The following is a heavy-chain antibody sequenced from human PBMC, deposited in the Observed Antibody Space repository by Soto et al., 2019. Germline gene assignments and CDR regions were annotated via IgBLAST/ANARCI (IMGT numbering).Heavy chain of an antibody. J-gene: IGHJ6*02. CDR3: AKDEVLVEVVARDYYGMDV. CDR1: GFTFSSYG. Sequence: QVQLVESGGGVVQPGRSLRLSCAASGFTFSSYGMHWVRQAPGKGLEWVALILYDGKKNYYADSVKGRLTISRDNSKNTLYLQMNSLRAEDTAVYYCAKDEVLVEVVARDYYGMDVWGQGTTVTVSS. CDR2: ILYDGKKN. D-gene: IGHD2-15*01. V-gene: IGHV3-30*18.